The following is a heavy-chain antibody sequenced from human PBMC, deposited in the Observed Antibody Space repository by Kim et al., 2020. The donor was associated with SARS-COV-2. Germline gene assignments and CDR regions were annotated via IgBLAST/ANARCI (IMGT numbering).Heavy chain of an antibody. CDR1: GFTFSSYW. V-gene: IGHV3-74*01. D-gene: IGHD4-17*01. J-gene: IGHJ4*02. Sequence: GGSLRLSCAASGFTFSSYWMHWVRQAPGKGLVWVSRINSDGSTTTYADSVKGRFTISRDNVKNTLYLQMNSLRAEDTAVYYCASLRGSAVTTFDYWGQGTLVTVSS. CDR2: INSDGSTT. CDR3: ASLRGSAVTTFDY.